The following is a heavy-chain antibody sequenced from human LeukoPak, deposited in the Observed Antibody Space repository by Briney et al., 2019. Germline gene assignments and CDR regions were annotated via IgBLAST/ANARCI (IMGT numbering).Heavy chain of an antibody. CDR2: IYPGDSDT. V-gene: IGHV5-51*01. J-gene: IGHJ4*02. CDR3: ARQGGQQHEGGFDY. CDR1: GYKFTNYW. Sequence: GESLKISCKVSGYKFTNYWIGWVRQRPGKGLEWMGIIYPGDSDTKYSPSFRGQVTISADKSISTAYLQWSSLKASDTAMYYCARQGGQQHEGGFDYWGQGTLVTVSS. D-gene: IGHD6-13*01.